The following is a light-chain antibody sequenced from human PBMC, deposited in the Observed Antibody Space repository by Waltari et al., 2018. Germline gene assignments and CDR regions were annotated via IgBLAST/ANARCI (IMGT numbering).Light chain of an antibody. Sequence: QSALTQPASVSGSRGQSITISCTGSSSDIGGYNVVSWYQHHPGKAPKLLIYGVNNRPSVVSNRFSGSKSGNTASLTISGLQAEDEADYYCSSYAGSVVFGGGTKLTVL. CDR1: SSDIGGYNV. CDR2: GVN. V-gene: IGLV2-23*02. J-gene: IGLJ3*02. CDR3: SSYAGSVV.